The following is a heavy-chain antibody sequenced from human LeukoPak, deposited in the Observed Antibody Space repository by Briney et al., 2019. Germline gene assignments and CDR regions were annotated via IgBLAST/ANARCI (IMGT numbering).Heavy chain of an antibody. V-gene: IGHV4-38-2*02. CDR2: IYHSGSI. CDR1: GYSISSGYY. D-gene: IGHD3-3*01. Sequence: PSETLSLTCTVSGYSISSGYYWGWTRQPPGKGLEWIESIYHSGSIYYNLSLKCTVPPSLEPYKNQLSLYLRSVTAVDTAVSNDARVGARGRRRALDVWGQGTMVTVSS. J-gene: IGHJ3*01. CDR3: ARVGARGRRRALDV.